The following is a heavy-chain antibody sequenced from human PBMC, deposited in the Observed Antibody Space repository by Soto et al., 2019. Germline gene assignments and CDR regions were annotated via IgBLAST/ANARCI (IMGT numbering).Heavy chain of an antibody. CDR1: GGSISSGGCY. CDR2: IYYSGST. V-gene: IGHV4-31*02. J-gene: IGHJ3*02. D-gene: IGHD3-9*01. CDR3: ARDYDILTGHHPSAFDI. Sequence: SETLSLTWTVSGGSISSGGCYWSWIRQHPGKGLEWIGYIYYSGSTYYNPSLKSRVTISVDTSKNQFSLKLSSVTAADTAVYYCARDYDILTGHHPSAFDIWGQGTMVTVSS.